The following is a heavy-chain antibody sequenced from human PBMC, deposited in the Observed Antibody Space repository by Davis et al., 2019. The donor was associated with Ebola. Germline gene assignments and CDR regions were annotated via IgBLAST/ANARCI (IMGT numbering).Heavy chain of an antibody. CDR2: IKSKTDGGTT. CDR3: AKWGTARLRGDYWYFDL. Sequence: PGGSLRLSCAASGFTFSNAWMNWVRQAPGKGLEWVGRIKSKTDGGTTDYAAPVKGRFTISRDNSKNTLYLQMNSLRAEDTAVYYCAKWGTARLRGDYWYFDLWGRGTLVTVSS. J-gene: IGHJ2*01. D-gene: IGHD4-17*01. CDR1: GFTFSNAW. V-gene: IGHV3-15*07.